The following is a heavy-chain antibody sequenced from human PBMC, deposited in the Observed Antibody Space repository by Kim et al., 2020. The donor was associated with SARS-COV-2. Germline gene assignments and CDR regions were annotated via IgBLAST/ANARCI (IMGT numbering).Heavy chain of an antibody. D-gene: IGHD6-13*01. CDR1: GFTFSSYD. Sequence: GGSLRLSCAASGFTFSSYDMHWVRQATGKGLEWVSAIGTAGDTYYPGSVKGRFTISRENAKNSLYLQMNSLRAGDTAVYYCARSYSSSWEENWFDPWGQGTLVTVSS. CDR2: IGTAGDT. J-gene: IGHJ5*02. V-gene: IGHV3-13*01. CDR3: ARSYSSSWEENWFDP.